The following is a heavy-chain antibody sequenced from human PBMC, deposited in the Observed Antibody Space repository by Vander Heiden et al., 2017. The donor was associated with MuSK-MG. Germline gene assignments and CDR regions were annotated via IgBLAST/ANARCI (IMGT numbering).Heavy chain of an antibody. J-gene: IGHJ4*02. D-gene: IGHD1-26*01. CDR1: GGAISSSNW. CDR2: IYHSGST. V-gene: IGHV4-4*02. CDR3: SRGIVGATHFDY. Sequence: GLVKSWGPLSLPCAVSGGAISSSNWWSWVRQPPGKGLEWIGEIYHSGSTNYNPSLKSRVTISVDKSKNQFSLKLSSVTAADTAVYYCSRGIVGATHFDYWGQGTLVTVAS.